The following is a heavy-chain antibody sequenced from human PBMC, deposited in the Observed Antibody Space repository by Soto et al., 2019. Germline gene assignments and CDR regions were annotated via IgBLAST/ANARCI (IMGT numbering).Heavy chain of an antibody. CDR2: IYGSASKT. D-gene: IGHD3-16*01. J-gene: IGHJ5*02. CDR1: GIPFRGYS. Sequence: GGSLRLSCAASGIPFRGYSIRWVRPPPGKGLEWVSGIYGSASKTFYADSVKGRFTISRDQSRNTLYLQMNNLRAEDTAIYYCAKDKEPDGVWDIDLWGQGTRVTVSS. CDR3: AKDKEPDGVWDIDL. V-gene: IGHV3-23*01.